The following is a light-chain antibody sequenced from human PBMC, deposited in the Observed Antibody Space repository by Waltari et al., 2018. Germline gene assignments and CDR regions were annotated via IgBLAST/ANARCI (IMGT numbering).Light chain of an antibody. Sequence: DTQMTQSPSSLSASVGDRVTITCRASQFVSNYLNCYQHKLGKAPKLLISAASSLQGGVPSRFSGSGSGTDFTLTISSLQPEDFATYYCQQTYTSPPEYTFGQGTKLEIK. V-gene: IGKV1-39*01. J-gene: IGKJ2*01. CDR2: AAS. CDR3: QQTYTSPPEYT. CDR1: QFVSNY.